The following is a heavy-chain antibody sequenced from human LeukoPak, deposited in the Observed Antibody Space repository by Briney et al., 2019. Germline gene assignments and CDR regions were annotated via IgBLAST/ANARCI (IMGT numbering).Heavy chain of an antibody. CDR3: AKGGWTLPFDP. V-gene: IGHV3-23*01. Sequence: PGGSLRLSCAASGFTFSNFAMSWVRQAPGQGLEWVSTIGTMGGSTTYADSVRGRFTISRDNSKNTLSLHMNSLRSEDTGVYYCAKGGWTLPFDPWGQGTLVTVSS. D-gene: IGHD3/OR15-3a*01. CDR1: GFTFSNFA. J-gene: IGHJ5*02. CDR2: IGTMGGST.